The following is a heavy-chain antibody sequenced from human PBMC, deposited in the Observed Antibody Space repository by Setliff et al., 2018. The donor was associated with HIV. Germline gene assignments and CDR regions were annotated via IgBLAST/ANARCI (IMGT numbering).Heavy chain of an antibody. J-gene: IGHJ3*01. Sequence: SETLSLTCSVSGGSISSGSYYWTWIRQPAGKGPEWIGHIYTNGYTNYNPSLKSRVTISVDTSKNQFALRLTSVTAADTAVYYCARAPPGIQNDAFDVWGQGTMVTVSS. CDR3: ARAPPGIQNDAFDV. CDR1: GGSISSGSYY. V-gene: IGHV4-61*09. CDR2: IYTNGYT.